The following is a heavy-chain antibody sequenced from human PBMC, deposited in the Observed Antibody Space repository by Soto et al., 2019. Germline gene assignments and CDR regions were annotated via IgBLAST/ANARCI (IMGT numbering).Heavy chain of an antibody. CDR1: VYTVTSYD. CDR3: ARVKSSGWYGVDY. J-gene: IGHJ4*02. D-gene: IGHD6-19*01. Sequence: SVNVSCKSSVYTVTSYDMNLVRQAPGQGLEWMGWMNPNSGNTGYAQKFKGRVTMTRNTSISTAYMELSSLRSEDTAVYYCARVKSSGWYGVDYWGQGTLVTVSS. V-gene: IGHV1-8*01. CDR2: MNPNSGNT.